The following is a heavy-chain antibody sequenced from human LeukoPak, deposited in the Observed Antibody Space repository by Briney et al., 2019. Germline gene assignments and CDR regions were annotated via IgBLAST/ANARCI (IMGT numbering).Heavy chain of an antibody. V-gene: IGHV1-69*06. J-gene: IGHJ6*03. CDR3: ARVVGLTGYSSSWYSGYYYYMAV. CDR2: IIPIFGTT. D-gene: IGHD6-13*01. CDR1: GGTFSSYA. Sequence: SVKVSCKASGGTFSSYAISWVRQAPGQGLEWMGGIIPIFGTTNYAQKFQDRATITADKSTSTAYMELSSLRSEDTAVYYCARVVGLTGYSSSWYSGYYYYMAVWGKGTTVTVSS.